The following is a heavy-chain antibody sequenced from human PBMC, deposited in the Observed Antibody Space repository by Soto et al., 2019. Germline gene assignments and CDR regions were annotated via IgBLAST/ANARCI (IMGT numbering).Heavy chain of an antibody. J-gene: IGHJ5*02. CDR1: GGSFSGYY. CDR2: INHSGST. CDR3: ARGRRLWFGGLQTWFDP. D-gene: IGHD3-10*01. V-gene: IGHV4-34*01. Sequence: SETLSLTCAVYGGSFSGYYWSWIRQPPGKGLEWIGEINHSGSTNYNPSLKSRVTISVDTSKNQFSLKLSSVTAADTAVYYCARGRRLWFGGLQTWFDPWGQGTLVTVSS.